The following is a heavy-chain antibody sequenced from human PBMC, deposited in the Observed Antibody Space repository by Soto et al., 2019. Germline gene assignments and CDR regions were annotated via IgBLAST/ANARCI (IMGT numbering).Heavy chain of an antibody. CDR2: ISYDGSNK. CDR1: GFTFSSYG. D-gene: IGHD6-13*01. CDR3: AKELGWVIPQGFDY. J-gene: IGHJ4*02. V-gene: IGHV3-30*18. Sequence: QVQLVESGGGVVQPGRSLRLSCAASGFTFSSYGMHWVRQAPGKGLEWVAVISYDGSNKYYADSVKGRFTISRDNSKNPLYLQMNSLSAEDTAVYYCAKELGWVIPQGFDYWGQGTLVTVSS.